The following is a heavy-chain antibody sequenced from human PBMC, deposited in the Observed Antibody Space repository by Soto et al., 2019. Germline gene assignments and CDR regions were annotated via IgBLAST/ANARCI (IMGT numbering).Heavy chain of an antibody. CDR3: ADYYFDGMDV. CDR2: IIPILGIA. V-gene: IGHV1-69*02. CDR1: GGTFSSYT. Sequence: SVKVSCKASGGTFSSYTISWVRQAPGQGLEWMGRIIPILGIANYAQKFQGRVTAYLQIDSLTTDDTAVYFCTRLFPDDYGADYYFDGMDVWGPGTVVTVSS. D-gene: IGHD4-17*01. J-gene: IGHJ6*02.